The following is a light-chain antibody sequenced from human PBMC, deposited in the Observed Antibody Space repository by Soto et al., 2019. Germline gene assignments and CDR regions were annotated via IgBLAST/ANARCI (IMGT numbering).Light chain of an antibody. CDR1: QSISSNF. CDR2: GAS. J-gene: IGKJ1*01. CDR3: QQYGTSPAT. V-gene: IGKV3-20*01. Sequence: EVVLTQSPGTLSLSPGEGATLSCRASQSISSNFLAWYQQKRGQAPTLLIHGASTRATGITDRFSGSVSGTDFTLIISGLEPEDFAVYYCQQYGTSPATFGQGTKVDIK.